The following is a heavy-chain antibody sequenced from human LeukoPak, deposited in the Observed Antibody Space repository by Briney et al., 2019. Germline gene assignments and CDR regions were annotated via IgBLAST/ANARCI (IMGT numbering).Heavy chain of an antibody. D-gene: IGHD6-13*01. V-gene: IGHV3-30*02. CDR3: AKDHGSSDWYYFDY. J-gene: IGHJ4*02. CDR1: GFTFSSYA. Sequence: PGGSLRLSYAASGFTFSSYAMHWVRQAPGKGLEWVAFIHYDGSNNYYADSVKGRFTISRDNSKNTLYLQMNTLRADDTAVYYCAKDHGSSDWYYFDYWGQGTLVTVSS. CDR2: IHYDGSNN.